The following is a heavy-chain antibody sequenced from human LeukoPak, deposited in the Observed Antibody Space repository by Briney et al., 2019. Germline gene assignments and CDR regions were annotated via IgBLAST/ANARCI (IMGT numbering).Heavy chain of an antibody. CDR2: ISYDGSNK. Sequence: PGGSLRLSCAASGSTFSSYAMHWVRQAPGKGLEWVAVISYDGSNKYYADSVRGRFTISRDNSKNTLYLQMNSLRAEDTAVYYCARDVWDVWGQGTTVTVSS. V-gene: IGHV3-30*04. CDR1: GSTFSSYA. CDR3: ARDVWDV. J-gene: IGHJ6*02.